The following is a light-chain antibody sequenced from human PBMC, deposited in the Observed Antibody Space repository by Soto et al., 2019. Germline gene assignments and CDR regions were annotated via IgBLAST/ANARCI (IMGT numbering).Light chain of an antibody. J-gene: IGKJ1*01. CDR3: QQFLSFSPT. V-gene: IGKV1-5*03. CDR2: KAS. CDR1: QSISSW. Sequence: DIQMTQSPSTLSASVGDRVTITCRASQSISSWLAWYQQKPGKAPKLLIYKASSFDSGVPSSFSGLGSGTEYTLTISGQQPVEFATYSCQQFLSFSPTFGQGTKVEIK.